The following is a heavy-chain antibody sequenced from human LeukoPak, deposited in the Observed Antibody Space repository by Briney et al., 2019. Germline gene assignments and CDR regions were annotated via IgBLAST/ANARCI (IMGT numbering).Heavy chain of an antibody. CDR1: GITFSGYY. Sequence: GGSLRLSCSASGITFSGYYMSWIRQAPGKGLEWLSYISFSGSAIVYADSVRGRFTISRDNAKNSVYLQMNSLRVEDTAVYCCARGGSRDTTAYYFDYWGQRNVVTVSS. CDR2: ISFSGSAI. CDR3: ARGGSRDTTAYYFDY. V-gene: IGHV3-11*01. J-gene: IGHJ4*02. D-gene: IGHD3-10*01.